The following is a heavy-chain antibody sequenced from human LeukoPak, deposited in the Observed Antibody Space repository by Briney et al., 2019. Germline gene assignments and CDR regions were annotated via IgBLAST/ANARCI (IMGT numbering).Heavy chain of an antibody. CDR2: INHSGST. V-gene: IGHV4-38-2*02. CDR1: GYSISSGYY. Sequence: SETLSLTCTVSGYSISSGYYWGWIRQPPGKGLEWIGEINHSGSTNYNPSLKSRVTISVDTSKNQFSLKLSSVTAADTAVYYCARVVLAAAKNWGQGTLVTVSS. J-gene: IGHJ4*02. D-gene: IGHD6-25*01. CDR3: ARVVLAAAKN.